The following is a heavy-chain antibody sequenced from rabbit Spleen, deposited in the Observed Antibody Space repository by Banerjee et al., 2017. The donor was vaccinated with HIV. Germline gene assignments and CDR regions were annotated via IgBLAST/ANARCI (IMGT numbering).Heavy chain of an antibody. CDR2: IYVVSFDTI. J-gene: IGHJ4*01. CDR3: ARGSPYYRFNL. Sequence: QEQLVESGGGLVKPEGSLKLSCTASGFDFSSNAMCWVRQAPGKGLEWIACIYVVSFDTIYYASWAKGRFTISKTSSTTVTLQMTSLTAADTATYFCARGSPYYRFNLWGPGTLVTVS. CDR1: GFDFSSNA. D-gene: IGHD1-1*01. V-gene: IGHV1S45*01.